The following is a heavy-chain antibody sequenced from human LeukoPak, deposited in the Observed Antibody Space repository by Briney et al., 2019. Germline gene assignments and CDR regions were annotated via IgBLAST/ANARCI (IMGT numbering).Heavy chain of an antibody. V-gene: IGHV3-21*01. CDR3: VRDPYEAY. Sequence: GGSLRLSCAASGCSFSTYGMNWVRQAPGKGLEWVSVISRSGSYIYYADSVKGRFTISRDNSKNTLYLQMNSLRAEDTAVYYCVRDPYEAYWGQGTLVTVSS. D-gene: IGHD5-12*01. CDR1: GCSFSTYG. J-gene: IGHJ4*02. CDR2: ISRSGSYI.